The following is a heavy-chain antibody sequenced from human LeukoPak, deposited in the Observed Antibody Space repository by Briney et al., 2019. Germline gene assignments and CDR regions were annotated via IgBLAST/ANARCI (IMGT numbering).Heavy chain of an antibody. CDR1: GFTFSSYG. J-gene: IGHJ4*02. D-gene: IGHD2-15*01. Sequence: GGSLRLSCAASGFTFSSYGMHWVRQAPGKGLEWVAVIWYDGSNKYYADSVKGRFTISRDNSKNTLYLQMNSLRAEDTAVYYCARDRLRYCSGGSCYCFDYSGQGTLVTVSS. V-gene: IGHV3-33*01. CDR2: IWYDGSNK. CDR3: ARDRLRYCSGGSCYCFDY.